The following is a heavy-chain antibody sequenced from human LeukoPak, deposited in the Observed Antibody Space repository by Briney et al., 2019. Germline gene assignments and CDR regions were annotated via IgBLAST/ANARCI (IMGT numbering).Heavy chain of an antibody. V-gene: IGHV4-34*01. CDR2: INHSGST. CDR1: GGSFSGYY. D-gene: IGHD5-18*01. J-gene: IGHJ4*02. Sequence: PSETLSLTCAVYGGSFSGYYWSWIRQPPGKGLEWIGEINHSGSTNYNPSLKSRVTISVDTSKNQFPLKLSSVTAADTAVYYCARDRGYSYGVDYWGQGTLVTVSS. CDR3: ARDRGYSYGVDY.